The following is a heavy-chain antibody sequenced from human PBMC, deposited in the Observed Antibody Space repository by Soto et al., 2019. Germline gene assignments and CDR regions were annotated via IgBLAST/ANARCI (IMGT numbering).Heavy chain of an antibody. CDR3: AKDSSSWYDYYYMDV. V-gene: IGHV3-30*18. D-gene: IGHD6-13*01. CDR2: ISYDGSNK. CDR1: GFTLRSYG. Sequence: GGSLGLSCAASGFTLRSYGMHWVRQAPGKGLEWVAVISYDGSNKYYADSVKGRFTISRDNSKNTLYLQMNSLRAEDTAVYYCAKDSSSWYDYYYMDVWGKGTTVTVSS. J-gene: IGHJ6*03.